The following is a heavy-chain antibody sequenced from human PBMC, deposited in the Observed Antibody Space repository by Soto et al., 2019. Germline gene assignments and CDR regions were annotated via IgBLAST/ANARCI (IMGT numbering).Heavy chain of an antibody. D-gene: IGHD6-19*01. CDR1: GFTFSSYG. Sequence: PGGSLRLSCAASGFTFSSYGMHWVRQAPGKGLEWVAVIWYDGSNKYYADSVKGRFTISRDNSKNTLYLQMNSLRAEDTAVYYCARDVTSSGWYPYYYYYGMDVWGQGTTVTVSS. V-gene: IGHV3-33*01. J-gene: IGHJ6*02. CDR2: IWYDGSNK. CDR3: ARDVTSSGWYPYYYYYGMDV.